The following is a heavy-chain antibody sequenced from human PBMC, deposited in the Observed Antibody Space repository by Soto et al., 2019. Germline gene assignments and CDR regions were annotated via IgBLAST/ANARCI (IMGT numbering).Heavy chain of an antibody. D-gene: IGHD3-3*01. Sequence: GGSLRLSCAASGFTFSSYGMHWVRQAPGKGLEWVAVIWYDGSNKYYADSVKGRFTISRDNSKNTLYLQMNSLRAEDTAVYYCAKTMVPDYDFLMGNYYMDVWGKGTTVTVSS. J-gene: IGHJ6*03. CDR3: AKTMVPDYDFLMGNYYMDV. CDR1: GFTFSSYG. CDR2: IWYDGSNK. V-gene: IGHV3-33*06.